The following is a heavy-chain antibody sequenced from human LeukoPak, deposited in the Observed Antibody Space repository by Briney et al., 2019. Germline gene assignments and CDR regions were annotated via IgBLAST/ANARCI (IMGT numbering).Heavy chain of an antibody. J-gene: IGHJ4*02. D-gene: IGHD1-26*01. Sequence: PGGSLRLSCAASGFTFDDYGMSWVRQAPGKGLEWVSGINWISGSTGYADSVKGRFTISRDNAKSSLYLQMNSLRAEDTALYYCARGSIVGATETGYFDCWGQGTLVTVSS. CDR3: ARGSIVGATETGYFDC. CDR1: GFTFDDYG. CDR2: INWISGST. V-gene: IGHV3-20*04.